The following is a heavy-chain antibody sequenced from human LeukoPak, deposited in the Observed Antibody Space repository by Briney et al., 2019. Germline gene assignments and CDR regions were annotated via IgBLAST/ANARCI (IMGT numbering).Heavy chain of an antibody. CDR2: INPNSGGT. D-gene: IGHD7-27*01. J-gene: IGHJ4*02. V-gene: IGHV1-2*02. CDR1: GYTFTDNY. Sequence: ASVKVSCKASGYTFTDNYIHWVRQAPGQGLEWMGWINPNSGGTNYVQKFQGRVTMTRDTSISTAYMELSSLTSDGTAVYYCARVSWGSKVTADYWGQGTLVTVSS. CDR3: ARVSWGSKVTADY.